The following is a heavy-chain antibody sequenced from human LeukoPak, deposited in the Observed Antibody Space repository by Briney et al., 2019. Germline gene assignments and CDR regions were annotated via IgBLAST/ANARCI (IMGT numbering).Heavy chain of an antibody. Sequence: GGALQISCQSSGCIFTNSWIKWGRQMPGKGLEGRGTIDPSDSYTNYSASFQGHVTISADKSISTAYLQWSSLKASDTAMYYCARGPPASVMDVWGQGTTVTVSS. D-gene: IGHD2-2*01. J-gene: IGHJ6*02. CDR3: ARGPPASVMDV. V-gene: IGHV5-10-1*01. CDR2: IDPSDSYT. CDR1: GCIFTNSW.